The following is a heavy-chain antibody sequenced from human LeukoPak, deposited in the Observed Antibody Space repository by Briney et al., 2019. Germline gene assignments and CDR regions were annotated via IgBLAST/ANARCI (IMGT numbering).Heavy chain of an antibody. CDR2: ISGSAGRT. CDR1: GFIFSSYA. D-gene: IGHD4-17*01. J-gene: IGHJ4*02. Sequence: GGSLRLSCIGSGFIFSSYAMSWVRQAPGKGLEWVSHISGSAGRTDYADSVKGRFTISRDNSQNTLYLQMNSLRVEDTAVYYCAKETLDDYVRHFDSWGQGLLVTVSS. V-gene: IGHV3-23*01. CDR3: AKETLDDYVRHFDS.